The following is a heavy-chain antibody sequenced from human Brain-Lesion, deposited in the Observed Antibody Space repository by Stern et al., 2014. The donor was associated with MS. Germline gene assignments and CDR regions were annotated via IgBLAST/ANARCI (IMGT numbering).Heavy chain of an antibody. CDR3: AKDRQYLTYFFDH. CDR2: VSYDGSNK. V-gene: IGHV3-30*18. Sequence: VQLVEPGGGVVQPGRPLRLSCVASGFTFGSCALHWVRKAPGKGLGWVAGVSYDGSNKYYADSVKGRFTISRDNSQNTLYMQMSSLRPEDTAVYYCAKDRQYLTYFFDHWGQGSLVTVSS. J-gene: IGHJ5*02. D-gene: IGHD2/OR15-2a*01. CDR1: GFTFGSCA.